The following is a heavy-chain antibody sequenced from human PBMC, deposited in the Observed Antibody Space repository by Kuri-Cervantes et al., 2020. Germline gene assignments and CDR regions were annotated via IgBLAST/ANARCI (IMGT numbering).Heavy chain of an antibody. J-gene: IGHJ4*02. D-gene: IGHD6-19*01. Sequence: SETLSLTCTVSGGSISSDYWSWIRQPPGKGLEYIGYVYYSGSTNYNPSLKSRVTISVDTSRNQFPLKLDSVTAADTAVYFCARGGWYQDYWGQGTLVTVSS. CDR1: GGSISSDY. CDR3: ARGGWYQDY. V-gene: IGHV4-59*13. CDR2: VYYSGST.